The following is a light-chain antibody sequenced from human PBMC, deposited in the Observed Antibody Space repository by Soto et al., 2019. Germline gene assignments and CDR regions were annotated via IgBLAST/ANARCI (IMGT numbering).Light chain of an antibody. CDR2: EVS. V-gene: IGLV2-14*03. J-gene: IGLJ1*01. CDR1: SSDVGGYNY. Sequence: QSALTQPASVSGSPGQSITISCTGTSSDVGGYNYVSWYQQHPGKGPKLMIYEVSNRPSGVSNRFSGSKSGNTASLTISGLQAEDEADYYCCSYALLFGTGTKVTVL. CDR3: CSYALL.